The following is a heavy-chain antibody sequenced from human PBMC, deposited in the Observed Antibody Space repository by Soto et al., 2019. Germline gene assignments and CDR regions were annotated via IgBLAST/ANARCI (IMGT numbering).Heavy chain of an antibody. CDR3: ATGGNYGDYEWFDP. CDR2: IIPIFGTA. J-gene: IGHJ5*02. V-gene: IGHV1-69*12. Sequence: QVQLVQSGAEVKKPGSSVKVSCKASGGTFSSYAISWVRQAPGQGLEWMGGIIPIFGTANYAQKFQGRVTITADESTSRAYMELSSLRSEDTAVYYCATGGNYGDYEWFDPWGQGTLVTVSS. CDR1: GGTFSSYA. D-gene: IGHD4-17*01.